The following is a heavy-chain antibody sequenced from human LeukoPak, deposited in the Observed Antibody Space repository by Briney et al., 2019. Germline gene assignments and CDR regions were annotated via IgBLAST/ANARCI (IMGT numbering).Heavy chain of an antibody. J-gene: IGHJ4*02. CDR3: VRSSGWPGY. V-gene: IGHV3-74*01. CDR2: INSDGSNI. D-gene: IGHD6-19*01. Sequence: GGSLRLSCAASGFTFSSFSMIWVRQAPGEGLVWVSRINSDGSNINYADSVKGRFTISRDNAKNTLYLQMNSLRVEDTAVYYCVRSSGWPGYWGQGTMVTVSS. CDR1: GFTFSSFS.